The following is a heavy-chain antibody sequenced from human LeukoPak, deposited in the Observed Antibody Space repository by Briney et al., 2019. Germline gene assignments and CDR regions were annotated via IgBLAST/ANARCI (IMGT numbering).Heavy chain of an antibody. CDR1: GYTFTNYG. Sequence: ASVKVSCKPSGYTFTNYGIRWMRQAPGQGLEWMGWISCYSGNTNYVQKFRGRVAMTADTSTSTVYMELRSLRSDDTAVYYCARDIATVQHQDWGQGTLVTVSS. D-gene: IGHD1-1*01. CDR2: ISCYSGNT. V-gene: IGHV1-18*01. CDR3: ARDIATVQHQD. J-gene: IGHJ4*02.